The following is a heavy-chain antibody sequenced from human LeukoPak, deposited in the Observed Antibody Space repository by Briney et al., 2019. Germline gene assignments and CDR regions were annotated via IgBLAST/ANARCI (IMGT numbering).Heavy chain of an antibody. Sequence: GGSLRLSCAASGFTFSRYWMSWVRQAPGKGLEWVANIKQDGSEKYYVDSVKGRFTISRDNAKNSLYLQMNSLRAEDTAVYYCARAARVVVASTLYYYYYYYMDVWGKGTTVTVSS. V-gene: IGHV3-7*01. CDR1: GFTFSRYW. CDR3: ARAARVVVASTLYYYYYYYMDV. D-gene: IGHD2-15*01. CDR2: IKQDGSEK. J-gene: IGHJ6*03.